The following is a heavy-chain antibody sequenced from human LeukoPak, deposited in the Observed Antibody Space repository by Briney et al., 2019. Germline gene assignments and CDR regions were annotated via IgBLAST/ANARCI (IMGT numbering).Heavy chain of an antibody. Sequence: GGSLRLSCAASGFTFSTYWMSWVRQAPGKGLEWVANIKPDGSEKYYVDSVKGRFTISRDNAKNSLYLQMHSLRVEDTAVYYCARVAYIIAAAGSDAFDIWGQGTMVTVSS. CDR2: IKPDGSEK. CDR3: ARVAYIIAAAGSDAFDI. D-gene: IGHD6-13*01. J-gene: IGHJ3*02. CDR1: GFTFSTYW. V-gene: IGHV3-7*01.